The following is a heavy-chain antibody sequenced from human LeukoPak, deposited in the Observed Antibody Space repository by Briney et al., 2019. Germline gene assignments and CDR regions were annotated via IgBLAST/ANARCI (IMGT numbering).Heavy chain of an antibody. D-gene: IGHD4-17*01. CDR1: GFTFSDYY. V-gene: IGHV3-11*06. CDR3: ARVTDYGDYVLGD. CDR2: ISSSSSYT. J-gene: IGHJ4*02. Sequence: GRSLRLSCAASGFTFSDYYMSWIRQAPGKGLEWVSYISSSSSYTNYADSVKGRFTISRDNAKSSLYLQMNSLRAEDTAVYYCARVTDYGDYVLGDWGQGALVTVSS.